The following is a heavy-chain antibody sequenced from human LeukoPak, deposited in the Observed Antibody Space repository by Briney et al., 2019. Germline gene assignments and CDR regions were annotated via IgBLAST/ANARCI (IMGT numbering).Heavy chain of an antibody. Sequence: GASVKVSCKTSGYTFTNYDINWVRQASGQGLEWMGWMNPNTGNTGYAQKFQGRVTMTRDTSTSTAYMELRNLRSEDTAVYFCARSRYGDYSPWGQGTLDIVSS. J-gene: IGHJ5*02. V-gene: IGHV1-8*01. D-gene: IGHD4-17*01. CDR3: ARSRYGDYSP. CDR2: MNPNTGNT. CDR1: GYTFTNYD.